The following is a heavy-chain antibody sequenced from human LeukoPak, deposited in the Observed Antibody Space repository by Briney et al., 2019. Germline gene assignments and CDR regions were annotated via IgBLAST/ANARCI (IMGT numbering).Heavy chain of an antibody. Sequence: PSETLSLTCGVSGGSFSTMNWWSWVHQSPGKGLEWIGEIFHTGSTNYNPSLNSRVTISLDKSKNQFSLRLTSVTAADTAVYYCARLAALYSSSSEIAPWGQGTLVTVSS. J-gene: IGHJ5*02. D-gene: IGHD6-6*01. V-gene: IGHV4-4*02. CDR3: ARLAALYSSSSEIAP. CDR1: GGSFSTMNW. CDR2: IFHTGST.